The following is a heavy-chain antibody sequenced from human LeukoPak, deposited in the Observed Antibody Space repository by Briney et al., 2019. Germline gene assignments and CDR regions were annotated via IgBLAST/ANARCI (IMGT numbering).Heavy chain of an antibody. D-gene: IGHD1-1*01. CDR1: GYTFTSYD. CDR2: MNPNSGNT. J-gene: IGHJ4*01. CDR3: ARAGSSTHNYYFDY. V-gene: IGHV1-8*01. Sequence: ASVKVSCKASGYTFTSYDINWVRQATGQGLEWMGWMNPNSGNTGYAQKFQGRVTMTRDTSTSTVYMELSSLRSEDTAVYYCARAGSSTHNYYFDYWGQGTLVTVSS.